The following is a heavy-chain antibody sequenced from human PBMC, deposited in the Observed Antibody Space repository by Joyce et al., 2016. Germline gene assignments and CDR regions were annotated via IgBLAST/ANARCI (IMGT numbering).Heavy chain of an antibody. CDR2: LSSSSSYI. D-gene: IGHD2-8*01. Sequence: EVQLVESGGGLVKPGGSLRLSCAASGFTFSIYSMSWVRQAPGKGVEWVSSLSSSSSYIKYTDSVKGRFTISRDNAKNSLYLQMNSLRVEDTAVYYCARSSYTNGIFDYWGQGTLVTVSS. V-gene: IGHV3-21*01. CDR3: ARSSYTNGIFDY. J-gene: IGHJ4*02. CDR1: GFTFSIYS.